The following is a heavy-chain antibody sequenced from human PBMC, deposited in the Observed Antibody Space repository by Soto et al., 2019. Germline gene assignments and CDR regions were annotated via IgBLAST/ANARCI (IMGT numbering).Heavy chain of an antibody. V-gene: IGHV1-69*01. Sequence: QVQLVQSGAEVKKPGSSVKVSCKASGGTFSSYAISWVRQAPGQGLEWMGGIIPIFGTANYAQKLQGRVTITAQESASTAYIELVSLRSEDTAVYYCARTPCSSTSCETYYSYYYGMDVWGQGTTVTVFS. D-gene: IGHD2-2*01. CDR3: ARTPCSSTSCETYYSYYYGMDV. J-gene: IGHJ6*02. CDR2: IIPIFGTA. CDR1: GGTFSSYA.